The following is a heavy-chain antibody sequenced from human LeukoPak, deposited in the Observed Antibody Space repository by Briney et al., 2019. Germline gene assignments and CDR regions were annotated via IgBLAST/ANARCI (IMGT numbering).Heavy chain of an antibody. CDR1: GYTFTSYY. CDR3: ARDRGMGETTVTYNWFDP. Sequence: ASVKVSCKASGYTFTSYYMHWVRQAPGQGLEWMGIINPSGGSTSYAQKFQGRVTMTRDMSTSTVYMELSSLRSEDTAVYYCARDRGMGETTVTYNWFDPWGQGTLVTVSS. V-gene: IGHV1-46*01. J-gene: IGHJ5*02. D-gene: IGHD4-11*01. CDR2: INPSGGST.